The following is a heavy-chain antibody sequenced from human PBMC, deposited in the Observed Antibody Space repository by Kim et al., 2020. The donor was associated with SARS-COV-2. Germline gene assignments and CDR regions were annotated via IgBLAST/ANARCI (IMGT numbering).Heavy chain of an antibody. D-gene: IGHD6-13*01. CDR1: GYSFTSYW. V-gene: IGHV5-10-1*01. CDR3: ASNPIAAAGSSAVDI. J-gene: IGHJ3*02. Sequence: GESLKISCKGSGYSFTSYWISWVRQMPGKGLEWMGRIDPSDSYTNYSPSFQGHVTISADKSISTAYLQWSSLKASDTAMYYCASNPIAAAGSSAVDIWGQGTTVTVSS. CDR2: IDPSDSYT.